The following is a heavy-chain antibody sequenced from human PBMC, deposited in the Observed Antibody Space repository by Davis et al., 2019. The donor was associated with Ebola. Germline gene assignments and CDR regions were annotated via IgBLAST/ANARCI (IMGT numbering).Heavy chain of an antibody. Sequence: AASVKVSCKASGGTFSNYTFHWVRQAPGQGLEWMGGIIPIFGTANYAQKFQGRVTITADESTSTAYMELSSLRSEDTAVYYCARAQFPTTSDHWGQGTLVTVSS. J-gene: IGHJ4*02. D-gene: IGHD1-1*01. CDR1: GGTFSNYT. CDR3: ARAQFPTTSDH. V-gene: IGHV1-69*13. CDR2: IIPIFGTA.